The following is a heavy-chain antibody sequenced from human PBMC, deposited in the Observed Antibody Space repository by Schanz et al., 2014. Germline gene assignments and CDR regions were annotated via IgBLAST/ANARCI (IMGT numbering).Heavy chain of an antibody. CDR2: VWSDGNTK. D-gene: IGHD3-10*01. Sequence: QVQLVESGGGVVRPGRSLRLSCATSGFTFSRFGMHWVRQAPGKGPEWVALVWSDGNTKYYVDSVKGRFTISRDNSKDTLYLQMSGLPPEDTAVYYCARGSIPIQGVAMDFWGQGTLVIVSS. J-gene: IGHJ4*02. CDR3: ARGSIPIQGVAMDF. CDR1: GFTFSRFG. V-gene: IGHV3-33*01.